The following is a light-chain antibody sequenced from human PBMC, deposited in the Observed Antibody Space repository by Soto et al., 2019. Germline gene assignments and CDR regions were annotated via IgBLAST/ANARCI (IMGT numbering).Light chain of an antibody. V-gene: IGLV2-14*01. CDR3: SSFTISRNTVI. CDR1: SSDIGTYKY. CDR2: DVN. Sequence: QSVLTQPASVSGSPGQSITISCTGTSSDIGTYKYVSWYQYHPGKAPKLMIYDVNNRPSGVSNRFSGSKSGNTASLTISGLQAEDEADYYCSSFTISRNTVIFGGGTKLTVL. J-gene: IGLJ2*01.